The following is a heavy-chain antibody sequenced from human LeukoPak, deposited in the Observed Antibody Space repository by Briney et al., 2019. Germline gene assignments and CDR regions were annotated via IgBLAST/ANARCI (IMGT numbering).Heavy chain of an antibody. V-gene: IGHV3-30*02. CDR1: GFTFSGYG. CDR3: AKVSGDPKDY. D-gene: IGHD3-10*01. CDR2: IRYDGINK. Sequence: QSGGSLRLSCAASGFTFSGYGMHWVRQAPGKGLEWVAFIRYDGINKYYADSVKGRFTISRDNSKNTLYLQMNSLRAEDTAVYYCAKVSGDPKDYWGQGTLVTVSS. J-gene: IGHJ4*02.